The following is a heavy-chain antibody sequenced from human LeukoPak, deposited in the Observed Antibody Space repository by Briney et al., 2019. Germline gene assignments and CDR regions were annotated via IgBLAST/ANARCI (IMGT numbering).Heavy chain of an antibody. CDR2: INSDGSST. Sequence: GGSLRLSCAASGFTFSSYWMHWVRQAPGKGLVWVSRINSDGSSTSYADSVKGRFTISRDNAKNTLYLQMNSLRAEDTAVYYCAREGDMAAADEPFDYWGQGTLVTVSS. CDR3: AREGDMAAADEPFDY. D-gene: IGHD6-13*01. J-gene: IGHJ4*02. V-gene: IGHV3-74*01. CDR1: GFTFSSYW.